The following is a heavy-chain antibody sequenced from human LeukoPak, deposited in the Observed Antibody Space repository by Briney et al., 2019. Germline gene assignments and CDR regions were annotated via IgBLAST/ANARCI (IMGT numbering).Heavy chain of an antibody. Sequence: GGSLRLSCAASGFTFSSYATSWVRQAPGKGLEWVSTLSGSGDSTNYADSVKGRFTISRDNSKNTLYLQMNSLRADDTAVYYCANKATTSRSYPFDYWGQGTLVTVSS. CDR1: GFTFSSYA. V-gene: IGHV3-23*01. J-gene: IGHJ4*02. D-gene: IGHD1-26*01. CDR3: ANKATTSRSYPFDY. CDR2: LSGSGDST.